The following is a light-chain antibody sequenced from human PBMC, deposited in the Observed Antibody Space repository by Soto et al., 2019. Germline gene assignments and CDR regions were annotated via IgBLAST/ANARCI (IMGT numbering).Light chain of an antibody. Sequence: IVLTQSPATLSVSLGERATLSCRASQSVNQKLGWYQQKPGQAPRLLIYVASYRATGIPARISGSRSGTEYTLTISNLQAEDFAVYYCQQFNNWPHTFGQGTRLEIK. V-gene: IGKV3-15*01. J-gene: IGKJ2*01. CDR1: QSVNQK. CDR3: QQFNNWPHT. CDR2: VAS.